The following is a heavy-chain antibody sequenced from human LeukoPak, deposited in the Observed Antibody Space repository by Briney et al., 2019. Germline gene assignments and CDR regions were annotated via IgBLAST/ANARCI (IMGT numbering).Heavy chain of an antibody. CDR3: ARDHYDILTGYRYYYYGMDV. CDR1: GVTFSSYW. Sequence: GGSLRLSCAASGVTFSSYWLSWVRQAPGKGLEWVANIKQDGSEKYYVDSVKGGFTISRDNTKNSLYLQMNSLRAEDTAVYYCARDHYDILTGYRYYYYGMDVWGQGTTVTVSS. CDR2: IKQDGSEK. D-gene: IGHD3-9*01. J-gene: IGHJ6*02. V-gene: IGHV3-7*01.